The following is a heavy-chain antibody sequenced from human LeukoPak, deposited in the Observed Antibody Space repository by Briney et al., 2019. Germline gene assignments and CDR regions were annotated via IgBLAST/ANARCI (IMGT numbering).Heavy chain of an antibody. Sequence: GRSLRLSCAASGYIFSDHAMHWVRQAPGKGLEWISFISSDSGTLYYADSVKGRFTISRDNAANSLYLQMNNLRDEDTAVYYCARRDPFDYWGQGTMVTVSS. CDR2: ISSDSGTL. V-gene: IGHV3-48*02. CDR3: ARRDPFDY. CDR1: GYIFSDHA. J-gene: IGHJ4*02.